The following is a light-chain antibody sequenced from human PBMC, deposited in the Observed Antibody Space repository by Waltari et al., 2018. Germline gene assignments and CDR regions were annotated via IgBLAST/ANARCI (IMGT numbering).Light chain of an antibody. V-gene: IGLV2-14*03. CDR1: SNYIGGYDY. J-gene: IGLJ3*02. CDR2: DVN. Sequence: QSALTQPASVSGSPGQSLTISCTGSSNYIGGYDYFSWYQQYPGKAPKLILYDVNDRPSGVSGRFSGPKSANTASLAISGLQAEDEAYYFCCSYTTINTWVFGGGTYLTVL. CDR3: CSYTTINTWV.